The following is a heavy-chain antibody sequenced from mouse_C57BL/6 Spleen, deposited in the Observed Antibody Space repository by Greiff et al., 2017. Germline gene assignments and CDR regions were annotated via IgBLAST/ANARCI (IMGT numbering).Heavy chain of an antibody. Sequence: VQLQQSVAELVRPGASVKLSCTASGFTFKNTYMHWVKQRPEQGLEWIGRINPATGNTKYSPKFQGKATITADKSSNNAYLQLSSLTSEDTAIYYCARNDGSSYNWYFDVWGTGTTVTVSS. CDR1: GFTFKNTY. J-gene: IGHJ1*03. V-gene: IGHV14-3*01. CDR3: ARNDGSSYNWYFDV. D-gene: IGHD1-1*01. CDR2: INPATGNT.